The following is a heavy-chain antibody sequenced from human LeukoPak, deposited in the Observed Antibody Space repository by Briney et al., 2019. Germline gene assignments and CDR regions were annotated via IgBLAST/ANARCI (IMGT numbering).Heavy chain of an antibody. J-gene: IGHJ4*02. CDR2: IIPIFGTA. CDR1: GGTFSSYA. Sequence: SVKVSCKASGGTFSSYAISWVRQAPGQGLEWMGGIIPIFGTASYAQKLQGRVTMTTDTSTSTAYMELRSLRSDDTAVYYCARVRHYDSSGYYFPVFDYWGQGTLVTVSS. V-gene: IGHV1-69*05. D-gene: IGHD3-22*01. CDR3: ARVRHYDSSGYYFPVFDY.